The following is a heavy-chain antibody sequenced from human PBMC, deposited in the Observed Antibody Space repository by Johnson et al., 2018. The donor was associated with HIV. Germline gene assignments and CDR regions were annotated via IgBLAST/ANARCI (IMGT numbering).Heavy chain of an antibody. CDR2: IYSGGST. J-gene: IGHJ3*02. CDR1: GFTVSSNY. CDR3: ARETEYNWNYALAFDI. D-gene: IGHD1-7*01. V-gene: IGHV3-66*01. Sequence: VQLVESGGGVVQPGRSLRLSCAASGFTVSSNYMSWVRQAPGKGLEWVSVIYSGGSTYYADSVKGRFTISRDNSKNTLYLQMNSLRAEDTAVYYCARETEYNWNYALAFDIWGQGTMVTVSS.